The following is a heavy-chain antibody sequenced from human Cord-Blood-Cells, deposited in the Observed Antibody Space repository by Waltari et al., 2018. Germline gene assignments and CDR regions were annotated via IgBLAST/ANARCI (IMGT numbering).Heavy chain of an antibody. Sequence: EVQLLESGGGLVQPGGSLRLSCAASGFTFSSYAMSWVRPAPGKGLEWVSAISGSGGSTYYADSVKGRFTISRDNSKNTLYLQMNSLRAEDTAVYYCAKARYSGSYPYYYYYMDVWGKGTTVTVSS. J-gene: IGHJ6*03. D-gene: IGHD1-26*01. CDR1: GFTFSSYA. CDR3: AKARYSGSYPYYYYYMDV. CDR2: ISGSGGST. V-gene: IGHV3-23*01.